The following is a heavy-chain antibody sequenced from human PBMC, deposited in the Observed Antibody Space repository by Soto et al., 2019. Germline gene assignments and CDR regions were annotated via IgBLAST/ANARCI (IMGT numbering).Heavy chain of an antibody. J-gene: IGHJ4*02. D-gene: IGHD6-13*01. V-gene: IGHV1-69*13. CDR3: ARTKSNSWYFGFDY. CDR2: IIPIFGTA. CDR1: GGTFSSYA. Sequence: ASVKVSCKASGGTFSSYAISWVRQAPGQGLEWMGGIIPIFGTANCAQKFQGRVTITADESTSTAYMELSSLRSEDTAVYYCARTKSNSWYFGFDYWGQGTLVTVSS.